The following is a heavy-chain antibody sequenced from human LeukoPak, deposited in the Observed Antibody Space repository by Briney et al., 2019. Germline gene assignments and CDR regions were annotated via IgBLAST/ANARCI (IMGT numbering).Heavy chain of an antibody. CDR3: ARVPLYCSGGSCSSAGWYFDY. CDR1: GDSVSSNSVA. D-gene: IGHD2-15*01. Sequence: SQTLSLTCAISGDSVSSNSVAWNWIRQSPSRGLEWLGRTYYRSKWYNDYAVSVRSRISINPDTSKNQFSLQLNSVTPEDTVVYYCARVPLYCSGGSCSSAGWYFDYWGQGTLVTVSS. CDR2: TYYRSKWYN. V-gene: IGHV6-1*01. J-gene: IGHJ4*02.